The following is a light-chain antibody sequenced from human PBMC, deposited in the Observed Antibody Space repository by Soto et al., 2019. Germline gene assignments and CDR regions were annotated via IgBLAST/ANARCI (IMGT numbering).Light chain of an antibody. CDR3: QQRSNWRLT. Sequence: EVVLTQSPATLSLSPGERSTLSCRASQSVSTSLAWYQQKPAQAPRLLIYDASNSATGIPARFSGSGSGTDFTLTISSLEPEDFAIYYCQQRSNWRLTFGGGTKVEIK. CDR1: QSVSTS. V-gene: IGKV3-11*01. CDR2: DAS. J-gene: IGKJ4*01.